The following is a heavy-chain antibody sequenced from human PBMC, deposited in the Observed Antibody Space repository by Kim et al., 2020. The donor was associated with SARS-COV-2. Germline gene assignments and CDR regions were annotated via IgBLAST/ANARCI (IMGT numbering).Heavy chain of an antibody. V-gene: IGHV1-69*13. Sequence: SVKVSCKASGGTFSSYAISWVRQAPGQGLEWMGGIIPIFGTANYAQKFQGRVTITADESTSTAYMELSSLRSEDTAVYYCARGQNYGRSNPYYYYGMDVWGQGTTVTVSS. CDR1: GGTFSSYA. D-gene: IGHD1-7*01. CDR3: ARGQNYGRSNPYYYYGMDV. CDR2: IIPIFGTA. J-gene: IGHJ6*02.